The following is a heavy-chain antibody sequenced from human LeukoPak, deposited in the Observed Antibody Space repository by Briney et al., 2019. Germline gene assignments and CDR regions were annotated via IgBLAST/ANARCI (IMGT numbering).Heavy chain of an antibody. CDR2: ISSSSTNI. CDR1: GFTFSSYT. Sequence: PGGSLRLSCAASGFTFSSYTMNWVRQAPGKGLEWVSCISSSSTNIYYADSVKGRFTISRDNAKNSLYLQMNSLRAEDTAVYYCARKLYSDNSHDAFDIWGQGTMVIVSS. J-gene: IGHJ3*02. D-gene: IGHD1-26*01. CDR3: ARKLYSDNSHDAFDI. V-gene: IGHV3-21*01.